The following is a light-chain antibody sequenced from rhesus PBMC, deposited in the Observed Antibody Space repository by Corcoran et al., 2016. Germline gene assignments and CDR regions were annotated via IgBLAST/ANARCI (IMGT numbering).Light chain of an antibody. J-gene: IGKJ4*01. Sequence: QVILTQSPATLSLSPGERATLSCRASQRVSSYLAWYQQKPGQAPRLLIYGASSRVTGIPDRVRGRGSGTEFTLTISSLEPEDFAVYYCQKYSSSPLTFGGGTKVEIK. CDR1: QRVSSY. V-gene: IGKV3-53*01. CDR3: QKYSSSPLT. CDR2: GAS.